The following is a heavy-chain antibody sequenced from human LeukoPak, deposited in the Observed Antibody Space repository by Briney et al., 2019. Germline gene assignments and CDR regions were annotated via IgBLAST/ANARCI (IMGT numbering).Heavy chain of an antibody. J-gene: IGHJ4*02. CDR2: IYYSGST. V-gene: IGHV4-61*01. Sequence: SETLSLTCTVSGGSVSSGSYYWSWIRQPPGKGLEWIGYIYYSGSTNYNPSLKSRVTISVDTSKNQFSLKLSSVTAADTAVYYCARAPIRYFDWLLDYWGQGTLVTVSS. CDR3: ARAPIRYFDWLLDY. D-gene: IGHD3-9*01. CDR1: GGSVSSGSYY.